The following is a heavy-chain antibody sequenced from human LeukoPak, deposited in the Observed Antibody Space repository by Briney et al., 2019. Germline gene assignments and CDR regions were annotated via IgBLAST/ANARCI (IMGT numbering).Heavy chain of an antibody. J-gene: IGHJ4*02. CDR3: ARGRYYYFDY. CDR2: IYHSGST. D-gene: IGHD5-18*01. Sequence: SQTLSLTCAVSGGSISSGGYSWSWIRQPPGKGLEWIGYIYHSGSTYYNPSLKSRVTISVDRSKNQFSLKLSSVTAADTAVYYCARGRYYYFDYRGQGTLVTVSS. CDR1: GGSISSGGYS. V-gene: IGHV4-30-2*01.